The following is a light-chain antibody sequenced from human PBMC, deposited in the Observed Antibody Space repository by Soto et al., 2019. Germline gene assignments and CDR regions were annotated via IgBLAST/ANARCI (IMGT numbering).Light chain of an antibody. CDR2: WAS. J-gene: IGKJ1*01. V-gene: IGKV4-1*01. CDR3: QHYYSPPWT. CDR1: QSVLYSSNNKNQ. Sequence: DIVMTQSPDSLTVSLGDRATINCKSSQSVLYSSNNKNQLAWYQEKPGQPPKLLIYWASTRESGVPDRFSGSGYGTDFTLTISSLQAEDVAVYYCQHYYSPPWTFGQGAKVEIK.